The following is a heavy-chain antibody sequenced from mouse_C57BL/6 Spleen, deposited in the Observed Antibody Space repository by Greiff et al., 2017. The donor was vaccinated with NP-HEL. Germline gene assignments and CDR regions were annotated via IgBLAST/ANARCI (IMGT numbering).Heavy chain of an antibody. CDR3: ARSNWDEGFDY. D-gene: IGHD4-1*01. CDR1: GNPFPSSG. J-gene: IGHJ2*01. V-gene: IGHV1-72*01. Sequence: QVQLQQPGAELVRPGASVKLSCKPSGNPFPSSGMHWVKQRPGRGLEWIGRIVPNSGGTKYNEKFKSKATLTVDKPSSTAYMQLSSLTSEDSAVYYCARSNWDEGFDYWGQGTTLTVSS. CDR2: IVPNSGGT.